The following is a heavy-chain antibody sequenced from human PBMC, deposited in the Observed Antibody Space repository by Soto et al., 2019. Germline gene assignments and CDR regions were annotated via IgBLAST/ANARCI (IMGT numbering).Heavy chain of an antibody. D-gene: IGHD4-17*01. V-gene: IGHV1-3*01. CDR1: GYTFTSYA. J-gene: IGHJ4*02. CDR2: INAGNGNT. CDR3: ARDLGTHDYVLYYFDY. Sequence: ASVKVSCKASGYTFTSYAMHWVRQAPGQRLEWMGWINAGNGNTKYSQKFKGRVTITRDTSARTAYMELSSLRSEDKAVYYCARDLGTHDYVLYYFDYWGQGTLVTVSS.